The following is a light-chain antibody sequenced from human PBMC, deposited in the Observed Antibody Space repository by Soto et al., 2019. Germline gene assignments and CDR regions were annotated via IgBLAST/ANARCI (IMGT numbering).Light chain of an antibody. J-gene: IGKJ1*01. V-gene: IGKV3-20*01. Sequence: IVLTQSPGTLSLSPGERATLSCRASQSVSSSYLAWYQQKPGQAPRLLIYGASSRATGIPDRFSDSGSGTDFTLTISRLEPEDFAVYYCQQYGSSHWTFGQGTKVDIK. CDR3: QQYGSSHWT. CDR2: GAS. CDR1: QSVSSSY.